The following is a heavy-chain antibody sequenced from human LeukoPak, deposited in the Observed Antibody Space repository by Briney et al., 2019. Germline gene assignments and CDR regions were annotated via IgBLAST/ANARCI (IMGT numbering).Heavy chain of an antibody. J-gene: IGHJ4*02. D-gene: IGHD6-13*01. V-gene: IGHV1-8*01. CDR2: MNPNSGNT. CDR3: TRDDSSSYTVRVFDY. Sequence: ASVKVSCKASGYTFTSYDINWVRQATGQGLEWMGWMNPNSGNTGYAQKFQGRVTMTRNTSISTAYMELSSLRSEDTAVYYCTRDDSSSYTVRVFDYWGQGILVTVSS. CDR1: GYTFTSYD.